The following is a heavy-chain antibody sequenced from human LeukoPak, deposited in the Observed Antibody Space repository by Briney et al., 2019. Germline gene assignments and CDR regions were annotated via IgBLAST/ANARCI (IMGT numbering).Heavy chain of an antibody. D-gene: IGHD6-19*01. Sequence: SETLSLTCAVYGGSFSGYYWSWIRQPPGKGLEWIGKINHSGSTNYNPSLKSRVTISVDTSKNQFSLKLSSVTAADTAVYYCAIHAGYSSGWYDYWGQGTLVTVSS. J-gene: IGHJ4*02. CDR1: GGSFSGYY. CDR2: INHSGST. CDR3: AIHAGYSSGWYDY. V-gene: IGHV4-34*01.